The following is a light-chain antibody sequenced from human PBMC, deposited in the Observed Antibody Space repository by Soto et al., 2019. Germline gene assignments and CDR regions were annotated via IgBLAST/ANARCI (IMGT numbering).Light chain of an antibody. Sequence: QSALTQPRSVSGSPGQSVTISCTGTSSDVGDYNYVSWYQQHPGKAPKLMIYDVSKWSSGVPDRFSGSKSGNTASLTISGLQAEDEADYYCCSYAGSYTYVFGTGTKLTVL. CDR1: SSDVGDYNY. CDR3: CSYAGSYTYV. CDR2: DVS. J-gene: IGLJ1*01. V-gene: IGLV2-11*01.